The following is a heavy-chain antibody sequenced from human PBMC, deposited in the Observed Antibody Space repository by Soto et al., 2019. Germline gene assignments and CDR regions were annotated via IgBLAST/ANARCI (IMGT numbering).Heavy chain of an antibody. CDR3: ARGRYYGSGSPLFY. V-gene: IGHV4-34*01. J-gene: IGHJ4*02. Sequence: SETLSLTCAVYGGSFSGYYWSWIRQPPGKGLEWIGEINHSGSTNYNPSLKSRVTISVDTSKNQFSLKLSSVTAADTAVYYCARGRYYGSGSPLFYWGQGTLVTVS. D-gene: IGHD3-10*01. CDR2: INHSGST. CDR1: GGSFSGYY.